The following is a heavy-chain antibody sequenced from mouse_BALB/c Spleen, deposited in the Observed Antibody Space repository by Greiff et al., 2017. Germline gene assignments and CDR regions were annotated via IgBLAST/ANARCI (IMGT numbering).Heavy chain of an antibody. J-gene: IGHJ4*01. D-gene: IGHD2-14*01. V-gene: IGHV14-3*02. CDR1: GFNIKDTY. CDR3: ARDDYRYGDYYAMDY. CDR2: IDPANGNT. Sequence: EVKLVESGAELVKPGASVKLSCTASGFNIKDTYMHWVKQRPEQGLEWIGRIDPANGNTKYDPKFQGKATITADTSSNTAYLQLSSLTSEDTAVYYCARDDYRYGDYYAMDYWGQGTSVTVSS.